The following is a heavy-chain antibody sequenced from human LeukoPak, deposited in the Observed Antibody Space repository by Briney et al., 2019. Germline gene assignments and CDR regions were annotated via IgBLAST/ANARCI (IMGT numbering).Heavy chain of an antibody. CDR3: ARGTGRVRYRPAYWYFDL. V-gene: IGHV4-34*01. Sequence: SETLSLTCAVYGGSFSGYYWSWIRQPPGKGLEWIGEINHSGSTNYTPSLKSRVTISVDTSKNQFSLKLSSVTAADTAVYYCARGTGRVRYRPAYWYFDLWGRGTLVTVSS. D-gene: IGHD3-9*01. CDR2: INHSGST. CDR1: GGSFSGYY. J-gene: IGHJ2*01.